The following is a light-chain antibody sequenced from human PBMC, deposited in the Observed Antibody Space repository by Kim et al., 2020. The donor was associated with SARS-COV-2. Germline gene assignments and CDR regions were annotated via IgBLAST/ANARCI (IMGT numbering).Light chain of an antibody. J-gene: IGLJ3*02. CDR2: KDS. Sequence: TGQTARITGSGDALPKQYAYWYQQKPGQAPVLVIYKDSERPSGIPERFSGSSSGTTVTLTISGVQAEDEADYYCQSADSSGTHWVFGGGTQLTVL. CDR1: ALPKQY. V-gene: IGLV3-25*03. CDR3: QSADSSGTHWV.